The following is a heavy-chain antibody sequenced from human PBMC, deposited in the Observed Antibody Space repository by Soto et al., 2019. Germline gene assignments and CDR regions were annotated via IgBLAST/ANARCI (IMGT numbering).Heavy chain of an antibody. V-gene: IGHV3-48*03. CDR2: ISSSGSTI. CDR3: ARRRITMVPTHNWYFDL. CDR1: GFTFSSYE. D-gene: IGHD3-10*01. Sequence: EVQLVESGGGLVQPGGSLRLSCAASGFTFSSYEMNWVRQAPGKGLEWVSYISSSGSTIYYADSVKGRFTISRDNAKNSLYLQMNSLRAEDTAVYYCARRRITMVPTHNWYFDLWGRGTLVTVSS. J-gene: IGHJ2*01.